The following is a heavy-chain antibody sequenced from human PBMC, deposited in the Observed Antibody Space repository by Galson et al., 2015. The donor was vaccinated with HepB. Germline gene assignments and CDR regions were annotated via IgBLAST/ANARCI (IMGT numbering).Heavy chain of an antibody. CDR3: ARGQAVILDAFDI. CDR2: ISSSSSYI. CDR1: GFTFSTFA. V-gene: IGHV3-21*01. J-gene: IGHJ3*02. Sequence: SLRLSCATSGFTFSTFAMNWVRQAPGKGLEWVSSISSSSSYIYYADSVKGRFTISRDNAKNSLYLQMNSLRAEDTAVYYCARGQAVILDAFDIWGQGTMVTVSS. D-gene: IGHD3-22*01.